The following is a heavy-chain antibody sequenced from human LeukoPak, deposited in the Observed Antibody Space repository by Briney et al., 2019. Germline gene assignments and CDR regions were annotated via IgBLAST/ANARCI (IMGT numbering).Heavy chain of an antibody. Sequence: ASVKVPCKASGFTFTSSAMQWVRQARGQRLEWIGWIVVGSGNTNYAQKFQERVTITRDMSTSTAYMELSSLRSEDTAVYYCAAAYCGGDCYFDYWGQGTLVTVSS. D-gene: IGHD2-21*02. J-gene: IGHJ4*02. CDR2: IVVGSGNT. CDR3: AAAYCGGDCYFDY. CDR1: GFTFTSSA. V-gene: IGHV1-58*02.